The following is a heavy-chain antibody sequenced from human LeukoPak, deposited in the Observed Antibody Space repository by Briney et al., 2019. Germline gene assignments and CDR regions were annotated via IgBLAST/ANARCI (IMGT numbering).Heavy chain of an antibody. CDR3: ARESGLGNWFDP. CDR2: IYTSGST. J-gene: IGHJ5*02. Sequence: RASETLSLTCTVSGGSISSGSYYWSWLRQPAGKGLEWIGRIYTSGSTNYNPSLKSRVTISVDTSKNQFSLKLSSVTAADTAVYYCARESGLGNWFDPWGQGTLVTVSS. V-gene: IGHV4-61*02. CDR1: GGSISSGSYY. D-gene: IGHD3-16*01.